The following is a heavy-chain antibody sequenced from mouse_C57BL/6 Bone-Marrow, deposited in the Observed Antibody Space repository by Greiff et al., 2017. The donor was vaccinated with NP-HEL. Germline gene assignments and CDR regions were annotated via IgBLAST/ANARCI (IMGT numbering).Heavy chain of an antibody. J-gene: IGHJ4*01. CDR1: GYTFTSYW. CDR3: ARDYYGSSYGYAMDY. V-gene: IGHV1-72*01. Sequence: QVQLQQPGAELVKPGASVKLSCKASGYTFTSYWMHWVKQRPGRGLEWIGRIDPNSGGTKYNGKFKSKATLTVDKPSSTAYMQLISLTSEDSAVYDCARDYYGSSYGYAMDYWGQGTSVTVSS. CDR2: IDPNSGGT. D-gene: IGHD1-1*01.